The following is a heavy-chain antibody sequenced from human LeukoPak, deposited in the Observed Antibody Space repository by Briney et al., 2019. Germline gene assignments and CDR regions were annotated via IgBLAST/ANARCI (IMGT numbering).Heavy chain of an antibody. D-gene: IGHD6-13*01. CDR2: ISTSGSTI. V-gene: IGHV3-48*03. J-gene: IGHJ6*03. CDR1: GFTFSSYE. Sequence: GGSLRLSCAASGFTFSSYEMNWVRQAPGKGLEWVSHISTSGSTIYYANSVKGRFTISRDNAKNSLYLQMNSLRGEDTAVYYCARGHEDSSSWYWGYYYYYYMDVWGKGTTVTVSS. CDR3: ARGHEDSSSWYWGYYYYYYMDV.